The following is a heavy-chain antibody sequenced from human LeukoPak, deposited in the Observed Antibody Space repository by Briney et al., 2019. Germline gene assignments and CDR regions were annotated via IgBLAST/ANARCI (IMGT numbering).Heavy chain of an antibody. Sequence: GGSLRLSCVASGFTFSSYGMHWVRQAPGKGLEWVAVISYDGSNKYYADSVKGRFTISRDNSKNTLYLQMNSLRAEDTAVYYCASYCSSTSCYSPIDYWGQGTLVTVSS. CDR2: ISYDGSNK. D-gene: IGHD2-2*01. CDR1: GFTFSSYG. V-gene: IGHV3-30*03. J-gene: IGHJ4*02. CDR3: ASYCSSTSCYSPIDY.